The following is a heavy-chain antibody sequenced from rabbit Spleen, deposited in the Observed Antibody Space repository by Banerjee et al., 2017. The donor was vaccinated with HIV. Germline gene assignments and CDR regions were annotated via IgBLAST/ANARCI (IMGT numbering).Heavy chain of an antibody. CDR2: INTGSSGNT. Sequence: QEQLEESGGDLVKPEGSLTLTCTASGFSFSSSYWICWVRQAPGKGLEWIACINTGSSGNTYYASWAKGRFTISKTSSTTVTLQMTSLTAADTATYFCARDTSSSFSSYGMDLWGQGTLVTVS. CDR1: GFSFSSSYW. J-gene: IGHJ6*01. D-gene: IGHD1-1*01. CDR3: ARDTSSSFSSYGMDL. V-gene: IGHV1S45*01.